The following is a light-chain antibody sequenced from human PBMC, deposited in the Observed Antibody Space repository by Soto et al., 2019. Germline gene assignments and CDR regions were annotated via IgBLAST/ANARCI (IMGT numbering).Light chain of an antibody. Sequence: DIQMTQSPSSLSASVGDRVTITCRASQSISTSLNWYKQKPGNAPQLLIYAASSLQTGVPSRFGGSGSDTDFTLTISSLQPEDFATYYCQESYTTLTFGGGTKVEIK. CDR1: QSISTS. CDR3: QESYTTLT. V-gene: IGKV1-39*01. J-gene: IGKJ4*01. CDR2: AAS.